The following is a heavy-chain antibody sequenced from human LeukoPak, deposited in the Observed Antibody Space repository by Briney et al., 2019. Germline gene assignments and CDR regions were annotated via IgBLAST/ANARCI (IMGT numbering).Heavy chain of an antibody. CDR2: IYGSGTI. D-gene: IGHD3-10*01. CDR1: GGSISTYY. V-gene: IGHV4-4*07. CDR3: TRDSGTTGEVKFDP. J-gene: IGHJ5*02. Sequence: ASETLSLTCTVSGGSISTYYWSWIRQPTGKGLKWIGRIYGSGTITYNPSLKSRVTMSVDTSNNQFSLRLTSVTAADTAMYYCTRDSGTTGEVKFDPWGQGILVTVSS.